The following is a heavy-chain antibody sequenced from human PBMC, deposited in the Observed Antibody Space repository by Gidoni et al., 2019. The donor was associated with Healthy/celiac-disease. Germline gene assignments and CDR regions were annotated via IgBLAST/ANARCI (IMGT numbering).Heavy chain of an antibody. CDR3: AKCDYGANYFDY. CDR1: GFAFSSYA. Sequence: EVQLLESGGGLVQPGGYLSLSCAASGFAFSSYAMSWVRQAPGKGLEWVSAISGSGGSTYYADSVKGRFTISRDNSKNTLYLQMNSLRAEDTAVYYCAKCDYGANYFDYWGQGTLVTVSS. V-gene: IGHV3-23*01. D-gene: IGHD4-17*01. CDR2: ISGSGGST. J-gene: IGHJ4*02.